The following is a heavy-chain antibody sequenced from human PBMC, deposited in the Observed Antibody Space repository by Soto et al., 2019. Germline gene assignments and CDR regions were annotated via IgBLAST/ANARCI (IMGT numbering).Heavy chain of an antibody. D-gene: IGHD6-19*01. V-gene: IGHV3-23*01. CDR3: AKDPRDRGIAVSGMDV. CDR1: GFTFSSYA. Sequence: PGGSLRLSCAASGFTFSSYAMSWVRQAPGKGLEWVSAISGSGGSTYYADSVKGRFTISRDNSKNTLYLQMNSLRAEDTAVYYCAKDPRDRGIAVSGMDVWGQGTTVTVSS. J-gene: IGHJ6*02. CDR2: ISGSGGST.